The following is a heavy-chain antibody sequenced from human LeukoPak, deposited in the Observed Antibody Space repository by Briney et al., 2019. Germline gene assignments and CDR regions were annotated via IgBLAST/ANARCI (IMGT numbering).Heavy chain of an antibody. CDR2: ISAYNGNT. J-gene: IGHJ4*02. CDR1: AYGCTTCG. V-gene: IGHV1-18*01. CDR3: ASDFGSGWYNLNN. Sequence: ASVKLCCTYSAYGCTTCGYSGERQAPAQGLEWMGWISAYNGNTNYAQKLQGRVTMTTDTSTSTAYMELRSLRSDDTAVYYCASDFGSGWYNLNNWGQGTLVTVSS. D-gene: IGHD6-19*01.